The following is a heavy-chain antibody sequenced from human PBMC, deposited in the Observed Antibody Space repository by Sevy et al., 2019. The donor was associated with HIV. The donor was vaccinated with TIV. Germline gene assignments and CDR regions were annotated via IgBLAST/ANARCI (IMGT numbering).Heavy chain of an antibody. V-gene: IGHV4-39*01. CDR1: GGSISSSSYY. J-gene: IGHJ4*02. Sequence: SETLSLTCTVSGGSISSSSYYWGWIRQPPGKGLEWIGSIYYSGSTYYNPSLKSRVTISVDTSKNQFSLKLSSVTAADTAVYYCAAPTTVVSREVIDYWGQGTLVTVSS. CDR3: AAPTTVVSREVIDY. CDR2: IYYSGST. D-gene: IGHD4-17*01.